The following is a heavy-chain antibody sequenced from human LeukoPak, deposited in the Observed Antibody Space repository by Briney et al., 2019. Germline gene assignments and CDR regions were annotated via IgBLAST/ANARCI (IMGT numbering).Heavy chain of an antibody. V-gene: IGHV3-30*18. CDR3: AKAYGSETYTFEY. D-gene: IGHD3-10*01. Sequence: GGSLRLSCAASGFTISSYGMYWVRQAPGKGLEWVAVISYDGSNKYYADSVKGRFTISRDNSRNTLYLQMNSLRAEDTAVYYCAKAYGSETYTFEYWGQGTLVTVSS. J-gene: IGHJ4*02. CDR1: GFTISSYG. CDR2: ISYDGSNK.